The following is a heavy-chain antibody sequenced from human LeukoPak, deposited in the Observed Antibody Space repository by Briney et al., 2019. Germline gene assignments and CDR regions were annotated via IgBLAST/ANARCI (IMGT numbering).Heavy chain of an antibody. D-gene: IGHD6-13*01. J-gene: IGHJ4*02. CDR1: GGSFRSSSYY. CDR3: ARLLAAAGTFSQYYFDY. Sequence: NPSETLSLTCTVSGGSFRSSSYYWGWIRQPPGKGLEWIGSIYYSGSTYYNPSLKSRVTISVDTSKNQFSLKLSSVTAADTAVYYCARLLAAAGTFSQYYFDYWGQGTLVTVSS. V-gene: IGHV4-39*01. CDR2: IYYSGST.